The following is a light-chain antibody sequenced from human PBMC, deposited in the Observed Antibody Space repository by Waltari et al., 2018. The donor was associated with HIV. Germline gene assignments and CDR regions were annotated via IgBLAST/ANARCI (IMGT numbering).Light chain of an antibody. Sequence: QSALTQPPSASGSPGQSVTISCAVTSSDIGLYNFVSCYQHNPGKAPQLMISEVSRGPSGVPDRFSGSKSGNTASLTVSGLQAEDEAAYYCFSYAGNNYLLFGGGTKLTAL. CDR1: SSDIGLYNF. CDR2: EVS. J-gene: IGLJ2*01. CDR3: FSYAGNNYLL. V-gene: IGLV2-8*01.